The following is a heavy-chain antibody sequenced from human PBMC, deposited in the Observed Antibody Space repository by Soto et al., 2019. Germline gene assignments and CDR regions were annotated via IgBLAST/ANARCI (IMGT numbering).Heavy chain of an antibody. CDR2: IYYSGST. J-gene: IGHJ4*02. CDR1: GSSSNFFC. D-gene: IGHD6-6*01. V-gene: IGHV4-59*01. CDR3: ARVGGVAARTFDY. Sequence: PETLSLTCPVSGSSSNFFCSSWIRQPPGKGLEWIGYIYYSGSTDYNPSLKGRVTISVDTSKNQFSLKLRSVTAADTAVYYFARVGGVAARTFDYWGQGTLLTVSS.